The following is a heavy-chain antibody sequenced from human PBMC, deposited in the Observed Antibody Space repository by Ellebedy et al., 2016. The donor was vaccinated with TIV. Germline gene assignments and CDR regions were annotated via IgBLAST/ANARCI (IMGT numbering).Heavy chain of an antibody. CDR3: ARAGSPGSVDY. CDR2: INEHGSET. J-gene: IGHJ4*02. D-gene: IGHD3-10*01. Sequence: GESLKISCAASGFTFSDYWMSWVRQAPGKGLEWVAIINEHGSETYYVDSVKGRVTISRDNAKNSLFLQMNSLRAEDTALYYCARAGSPGSVDYWGQGTPITVSS. CDR1: GFTFSDYW. V-gene: IGHV3-7*03.